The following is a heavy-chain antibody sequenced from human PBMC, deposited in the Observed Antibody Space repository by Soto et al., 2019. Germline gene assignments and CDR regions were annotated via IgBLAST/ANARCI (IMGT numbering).Heavy chain of an antibody. Sequence: GGSLRLSCAASGFTFSDDAMNWVRQAPGKGLEWVSSISSRSTYIYYADSLKGRFTISRDNAKNSLYLQMNSLRAEDTAVYYCARGAFTMVRGVNPAVFDGWGQGTLVTVSS. CDR3: ARGAFTMVRGVNPAVFDG. CDR2: ISSRSTYI. D-gene: IGHD3-10*01. CDR1: GFTFSDDA. J-gene: IGHJ4*02. V-gene: IGHV3-21*01.